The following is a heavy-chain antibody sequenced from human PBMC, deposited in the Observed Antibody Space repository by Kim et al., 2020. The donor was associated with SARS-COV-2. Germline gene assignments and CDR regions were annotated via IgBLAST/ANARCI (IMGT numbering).Heavy chain of an antibody. Sequence: GGSLRLSCAASGFTFNNYAMSWVRQAPGKGLEWVAAISGSGENTYYGDSVKCRFTVSRDNSKNTFFLQMDSLRAEDTAIYYCTKEHLSVGRSWFDPWGQGTLVTVSS. J-gene: IGHJ5*02. CDR2: ISGSGENT. D-gene: IGHD1-26*01. CDR1: GFTFNNYA. CDR3: TKEHLSVGRSWFDP. V-gene: IGHV3-23*01.